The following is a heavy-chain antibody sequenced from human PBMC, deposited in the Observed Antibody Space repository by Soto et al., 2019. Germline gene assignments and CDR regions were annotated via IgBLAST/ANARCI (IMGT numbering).Heavy chain of an antibody. J-gene: IGHJ3*02. D-gene: IGHD3-22*01. CDR1: GGTFSSYA. CDR3: ARAKYYYDSSGYSSYACDI. CDR2: IIPIFGTA. V-gene: IGHV1-69*06. Sequence: QVQLVQSGAEVKKPGSSVKVSCKASGGTFSSYAISWVRQAPGQGLEWMGGIIPIFGTANYAQKFQGRVTITADKYTSTAYMELSSLRSEYTAVYYCARAKYYYDSSGYSSYACDIWGQGTMVTVSS.